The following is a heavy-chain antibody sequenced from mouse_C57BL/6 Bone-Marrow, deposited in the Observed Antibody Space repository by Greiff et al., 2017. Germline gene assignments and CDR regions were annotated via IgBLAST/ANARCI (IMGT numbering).Heavy chain of an antibody. D-gene: IGHD2-2*01. V-gene: IGHV1-22*01. CDR1: GYTFTDYN. Sequence: EVQLQQSGPELVKPGASVKMSCKASGYTFTDYNMHWVKQSHGKSLEWIGYITPNNGGTSYNQKFKGKATLTVNKSSSTAYMELRSLTSEDSAVYYCANDLLWLRRYYYAMDYWGQGTSVTVSS. CDR2: ITPNNGGT. J-gene: IGHJ4*01. CDR3: ANDLLWLRRYYYAMDY.